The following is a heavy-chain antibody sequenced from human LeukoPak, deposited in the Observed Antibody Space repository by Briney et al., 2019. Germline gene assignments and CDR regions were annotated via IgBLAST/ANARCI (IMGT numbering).Heavy chain of an antibody. CDR1: GGSFSGYY. V-gene: IGHV4-34*01. J-gene: IGHJ6*03. CDR3: AREFYYYYMDV. CDR2: INHSGST. Sequence: SETLSLTCAVYGGSFSGYYWSWIRQPPGKGLEWIGEINHSGSTNYNPSLKSRVTISVDTFENQFSLKLSSVTAADTAVYYCAREFYYYYMDVWGKGTTVTVSS.